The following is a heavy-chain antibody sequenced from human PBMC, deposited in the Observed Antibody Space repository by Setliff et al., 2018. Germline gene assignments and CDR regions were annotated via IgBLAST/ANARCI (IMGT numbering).Heavy chain of an antibody. CDR3: ARQQQLVIGSTAYYSYGMYV. CDR1: GGSISSSSYY. V-gene: IGHV4-39*07. D-gene: IGHD6-13*01. CDR2: IYYSGST. J-gene: IGHJ6*02. Sequence: SETLSLTCTVSGGSISSSSYYWGWIRQPPGKGLEWIGIIYYSGSTYYNPSLKSRVTISVDTSKNQFSLKLSSVTAADTAVYYCARQQQLVIGSTAYYSYGMYVWGQGTTVPVSS.